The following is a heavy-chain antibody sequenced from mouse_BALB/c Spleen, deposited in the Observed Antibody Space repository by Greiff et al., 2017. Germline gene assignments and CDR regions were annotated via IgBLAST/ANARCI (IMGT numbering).Heavy chain of an antibody. CDR2: IRNKANGYTT. Sequence: EVMLVESGGGLVQPGGSLRLSCATSGFTFTDYYMSWVRQPPGKALEWLGFIRNKANGYTTEYSASVKGRFTISRDNSQSILYLQMNTLRAEDSATYYCARDKGIYYGNSYAMDYWGQGTSVTVSS. D-gene: IGHD2-1*01. CDR1: GFTFTDYY. CDR3: ARDKGIYYGNSYAMDY. J-gene: IGHJ4*01. V-gene: IGHV7-3*02.